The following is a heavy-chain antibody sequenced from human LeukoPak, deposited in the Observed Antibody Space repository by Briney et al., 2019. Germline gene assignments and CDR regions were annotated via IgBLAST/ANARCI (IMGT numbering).Heavy chain of an antibody. V-gene: IGHV1-2*02. CDR2: INPNSGGT. Sequence: ASVKVSCKASGYTFTGYYMHWVRQAPGQGLEWMGWINPNSGGTNYAQKFQGRVTMTRDTSISTAYMELSRLRSVDTAVYYCARGWLDSGSYYYYYMDVWGKGTTVTVSS. J-gene: IGHJ6*03. CDR3: ARGWLDSGSYYYYYMDV. CDR1: GYTFTGYY. D-gene: IGHD5-18*01.